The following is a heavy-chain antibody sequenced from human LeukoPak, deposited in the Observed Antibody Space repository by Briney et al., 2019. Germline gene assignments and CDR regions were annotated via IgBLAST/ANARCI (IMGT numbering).Heavy chain of an antibody. D-gene: IGHD6-13*01. V-gene: IGHV1-2*02. CDR1: GYTFTGYY. J-gene: IGHJ4*02. Sequence: GASVKVSCKASGYTFTGYYMHWVRQAPGQGLEWMGWINPNSGGTNYAQKFQGRVTMTRDTSISTAYMELSRLRSDDTAVYYCARDRGSSSWTIYLKQYYFDYWGQGTLVTVSS. CDR3: ARDRGSSSWTIYLKQYYFDY. CDR2: INPNSGGT.